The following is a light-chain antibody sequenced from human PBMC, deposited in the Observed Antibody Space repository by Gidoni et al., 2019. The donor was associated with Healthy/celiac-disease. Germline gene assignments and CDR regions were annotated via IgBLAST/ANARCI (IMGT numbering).Light chain of an antibody. CDR1: ALPKQY. J-gene: IGLJ2*01. V-gene: IGLV3-25*03. CDR2: IYS. CDR3: QSADSSGTYVV. Sequence: SYELTQPPSVSVSPGQTARITCTGDALPKQYAYWYQQKPGQAPVLVIYIYSERPSGIPERFSGSSSGTTVTLTISGVQAEDEADYYCQSADSSGTYVVFGGGTKLTVL.